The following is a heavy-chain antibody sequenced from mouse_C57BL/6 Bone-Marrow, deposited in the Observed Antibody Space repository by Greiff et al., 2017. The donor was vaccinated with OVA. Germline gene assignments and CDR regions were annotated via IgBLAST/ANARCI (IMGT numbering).Heavy chain of an antibody. J-gene: IGHJ2*01. V-gene: IGHV1-69*01. CDR1: GYTFTSYW. D-gene: IGHD1-1*01. Sequence: QVQLQQPGAELVMPGASVKLSCKASGYTFTSYWMHWVKQRPGQGLEWIGEIDPSDSYTNSNQKFKGKSTLTVDKSSSTAYMQLSSLTSEDSAVYYCARRGSSYYFDYWGQGTTLTVSS. CDR3: ARRGSSYYFDY. CDR2: IDPSDSYT.